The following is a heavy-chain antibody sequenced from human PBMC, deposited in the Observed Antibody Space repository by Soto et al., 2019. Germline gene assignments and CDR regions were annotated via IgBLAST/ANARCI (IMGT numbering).Heavy chain of an antibody. Sequence: GGSLRLSCAASGFTFSSYGMHWVRQAPGKGLEWVAVISYDGSNKYYADSVKGPFTISRDNSKNTLYLQMNSLRAEDTAVYYCAKGGSREEHYYYYYGMDVWGQGTTVTVSS. J-gene: IGHJ6*02. D-gene: IGHD3-10*01. CDR2: ISYDGSNK. CDR1: GFTFSSYG. CDR3: AKGGSREEHYYYYYGMDV. V-gene: IGHV3-30*18.